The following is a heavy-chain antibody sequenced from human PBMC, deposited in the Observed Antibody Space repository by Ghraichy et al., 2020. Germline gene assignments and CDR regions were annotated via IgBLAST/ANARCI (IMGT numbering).Heavy chain of an antibody. V-gene: IGHV4-59*01. J-gene: IGHJ4*02. CDR2: IYYSGST. CDR3: ARGSEGDDY. Sequence: EYLNISCTVSGGSISSYYWSWIRQPPGKGLEWIGYIYYSGSTNYNPSLKSRVTISVDTSKNQFSLKLSSVTAADTAVYYCARGSEGDDYWGQGTLVTVSS. D-gene: IGHD1-14*01. CDR1: GGSISSYY.